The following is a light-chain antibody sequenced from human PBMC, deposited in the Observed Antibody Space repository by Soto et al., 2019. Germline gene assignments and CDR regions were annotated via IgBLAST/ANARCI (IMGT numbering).Light chain of an antibody. CDR1: LSVTSDY. Sequence: VLTQSPGTLSLSPGDRATLSCRASLSVTSDYLAWYQQKPGQAPRLLISGASSRATGIPDRFSGSGSGTDFTLTISSLEPEDFAVYYCQQYGSSPLTFGGGTKVEIK. V-gene: IGKV3-20*01. CDR3: QQYGSSPLT. J-gene: IGKJ4*01. CDR2: GAS.